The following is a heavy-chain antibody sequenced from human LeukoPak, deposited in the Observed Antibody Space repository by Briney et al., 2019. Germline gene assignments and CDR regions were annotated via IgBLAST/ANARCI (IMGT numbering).Heavy chain of an antibody. CDR3: ATSRPTCSGGSCYHSWFDP. V-gene: IGHV4-34*01. D-gene: IGHD2-15*01. CDR1: GGSFSGYY. Sequence: SETLSLTCAVYGGSFSGYYWSWIRQPPGKGLGWIGEINHSGSTNYNPSLKSRVTISVDTSKNQFSLKLSSVTAADTAVYYCATSRPTCSGGSCYHSWFDPWGQGTLVTVSS. J-gene: IGHJ5*02. CDR2: INHSGST.